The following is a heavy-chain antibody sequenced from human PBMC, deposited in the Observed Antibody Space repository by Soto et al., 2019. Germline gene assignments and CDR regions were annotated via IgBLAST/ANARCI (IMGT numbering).Heavy chain of an antibody. Sequence: HVQLQESGPGLVKISETLSLTCTVSGGSISSYYWSWIRQPPGKGLEWIGYIYYTGSTNYNPSLNSRVTISVEMPKNQFSLKVSSVTAPDTAMDYCVKGGTSKFDPWGQGTLVTVSS. D-gene: IGHD1-26*01. CDR1: GGSISSYY. J-gene: IGHJ5*02. CDR2: IYYTGST. CDR3: VKGGTSKFDP. V-gene: IGHV4-59*01.